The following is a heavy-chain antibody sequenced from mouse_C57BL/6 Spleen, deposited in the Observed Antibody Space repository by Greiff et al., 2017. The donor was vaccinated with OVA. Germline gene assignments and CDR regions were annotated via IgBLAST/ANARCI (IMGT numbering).Heavy chain of an antibody. J-gene: IGHJ1*03. CDR2: IYPGSGST. V-gene: IGHV1-55*01. D-gene: IGHD1-1*01. Sequence: QVQLQQPGAELVKPGASVKMSCKASGYTFTSYWITWVKQRPGQGLEWIGDIYPGSGSTNYNEQFKSKATLTVDTSSSTAYMQLSSLTSEDSAVYYGARTAFYYGSSHWYFDVWGTGTTVTVSS. CDR1: GYTFTSYW. CDR3: ARTAFYYGSSHWYFDV.